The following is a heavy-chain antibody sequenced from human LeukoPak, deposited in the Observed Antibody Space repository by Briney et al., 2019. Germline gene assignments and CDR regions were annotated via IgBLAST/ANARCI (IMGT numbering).Heavy chain of an antibody. CDR1: GGTFSSYA. V-gene: IGHV1-69*05. D-gene: IGHD3-3*01. CDR3: AREARFFLGFDP. Sequence: SVKVSCKASGGTFSSYAISWVRQAPGQGLEWMGGIIPIFGTANYAQRFQGRVSITTDESTSTAYMELSSLRSEDTAVYYCAREARFFLGFDPWGQGTLVTVSS. CDR2: IIPIFGTA. J-gene: IGHJ5*02.